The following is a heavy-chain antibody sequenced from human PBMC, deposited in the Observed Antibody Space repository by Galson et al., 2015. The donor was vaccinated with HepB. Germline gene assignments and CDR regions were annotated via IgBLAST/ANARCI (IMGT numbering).Heavy chain of an antibody. D-gene: IGHD2-2*02. CDR1: GGTFSSYA. J-gene: IGHJ4*02. V-gene: IGHV1-18*01. Sequence: SVKVSCKASGGTFSSYAISRVRQAPGQGLEWMGWISAYNGNTNYAQKLQGRVTMTTDTSTSTAYMELRSLRSDDTAVYYCARDNVVVPAAIFDYWGQGTLVTVSS. CDR3: ARDNVVVPAAIFDY. CDR2: ISAYNGNT.